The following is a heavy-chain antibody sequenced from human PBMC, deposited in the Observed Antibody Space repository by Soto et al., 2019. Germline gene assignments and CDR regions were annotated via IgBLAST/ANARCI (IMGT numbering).Heavy chain of an antibody. V-gene: IGHV6-1*01. J-gene: IGHJ4*02. Sequence: QSPTLSLTCAISGASVSSNSAAWNWFRQSPSRGLEWLGRTYYRSKWNYDYAPSVRSRITISPDISKNQFSLQLNSVTPEDTAVYYCARGDGEGTYCRGGSCYYYWGQGTLVTVSS. D-gene: IGHD2-15*01. CDR1: GASVSSNSAA. CDR2: TYYRSKWNY. CDR3: ARGDGEGTYCRGGSCYYY.